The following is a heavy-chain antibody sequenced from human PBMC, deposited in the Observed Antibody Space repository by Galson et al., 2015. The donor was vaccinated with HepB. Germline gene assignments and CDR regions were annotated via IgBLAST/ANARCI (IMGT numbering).Heavy chain of an antibody. V-gene: IGHV4-39*01. CDR2: ISYSGST. J-gene: IGHJ6*03. D-gene: IGHD2-2*01. CDR1: GGSITNSNYY. Sequence: SETLSLTCTVFGGSITNSNYYWGWIRQPPGKGLEWIGTISYSGSTYYNPSLKSRVTISVDTSKNQFSLKLSSVTAADTAVYYCARQGEYCSSTSCYGRKYYYYYYYMDVWGKGTTVTVSS. CDR3: ARQGEYCSSTSCYGRKYYYYYYYMDV.